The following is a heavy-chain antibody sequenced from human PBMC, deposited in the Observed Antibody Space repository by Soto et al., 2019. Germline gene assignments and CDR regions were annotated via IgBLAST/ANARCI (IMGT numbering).Heavy chain of an antibody. J-gene: IGHJ6*03. CDR3: ARMVRGSNIDYYHYMDV. CDR2: ISASNGDT. V-gene: IGHV1-18*01. D-gene: IGHD3-10*01. CDR1: GYSFTSHG. Sequence: QVQLVQSGAEVKKPGASVKVSCKASGYSFTSHGISWVRQAPGQGLEWMAWISASNGDTNYAQKFQGRVTVTTDTSTSTGYMELRSLRAEDTAVYYCARMVRGSNIDYYHYMDVWGKGNTVTVSS.